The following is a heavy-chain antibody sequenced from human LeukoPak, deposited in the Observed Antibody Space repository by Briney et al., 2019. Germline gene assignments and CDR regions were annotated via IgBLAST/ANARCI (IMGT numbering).Heavy chain of an antibody. J-gene: IGHJ3*02. V-gene: IGHV4-4*07. CDR3: ARDRYYDFWSGYLGAFDI. Sequence: SEALSLTCTVSGGSISSYYWSWIRQPAGKGLEWIGRIYTSGSTNYNPSLKSRVTMSVDTSKNQFSLKPSSVTAADTAVYYCARDRYYDFWSGYLGAFDIWGQGTMVTVSS. CDR2: IYTSGST. CDR1: GGSISSYY. D-gene: IGHD3-3*01.